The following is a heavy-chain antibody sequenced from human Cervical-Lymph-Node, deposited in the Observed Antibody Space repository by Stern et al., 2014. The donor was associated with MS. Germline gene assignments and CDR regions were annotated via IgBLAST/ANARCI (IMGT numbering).Heavy chain of an antibody. CDR3: ARMAYSNIYYAGLDI. CDR2: IDPDRGGT. D-gene: IGHD6-13*01. J-gene: IGHJ3*02. Sequence: QVQLVESGAEVKKPGASVKVSCTAAGYILTGYYIHWLRQAPGPGLVWLVWIDPDRGGTNYAQKFQGRVAMTRDTSISTAYMKLTSPTSNDTAVYYCARMAYSNIYYAGLDIWGQGTMVTVSS. V-gene: IGHV1-2*02. CDR1: GYILTGYY.